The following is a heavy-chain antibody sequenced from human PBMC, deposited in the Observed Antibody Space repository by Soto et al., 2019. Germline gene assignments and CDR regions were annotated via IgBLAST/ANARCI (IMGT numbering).Heavy chain of an antibody. CDR2: IIPIFGTA. J-gene: IGHJ4*02. Sequence: GAAVKVSWKACGGSFSSYAISWVRQAPGQGLEWMGGIIPIFGTANYAQKFQGRVTITADESTSTAYMELSSLRSEDTAVYYCAIYLPMTTLTPPPYFHYSDQGPLVTVSS. CDR1: GGSFSSYA. V-gene: IGHV1-69*13. D-gene: IGHD4-4*01. CDR3: AIYLPMTTLTPPPYFHY.